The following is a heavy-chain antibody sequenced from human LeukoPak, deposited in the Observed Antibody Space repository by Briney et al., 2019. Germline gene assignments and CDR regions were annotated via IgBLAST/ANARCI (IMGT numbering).Heavy chain of an antibody. CDR1: GFTFSSYG. CDR3: ATRGPYSSSSVLDY. Sequence: PGGSLRLSCAASGFTFSSYGMHWVRQAPGKGLEWVAFIRYDGSNKYYADSVKGRFTISRDNSKNTLYLQMNSLRAEDTAVYYCATRGPYSSSSVLDYWGQGTLVTVSS. V-gene: IGHV3-30*02. J-gene: IGHJ4*02. CDR2: IRYDGSNK. D-gene: IGHD6-6*01.